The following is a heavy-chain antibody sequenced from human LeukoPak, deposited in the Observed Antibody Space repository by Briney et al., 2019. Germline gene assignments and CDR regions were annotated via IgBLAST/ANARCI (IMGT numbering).Heavy chain of an antibody. CDR2: FSGSGGTT. J-gene: IGHJ6*03. Sequence: GGPLGLSCAASGFTFSSYAMNWVRQAPGRGLEWVSGFSGSGGTTYYADSVKGRSTISRDNSKNTLYLQMNSLRAEDTAVYYCANGNRCTSPNCLGYYYFYMDVWGKGTTVTVSS. V-gene: IGHV3-23*01. D-gene: IGHD2-8*01. CDR1: GFTFSSYA. CDR3: ANGNRCTSPNCLGYYYFYMDV.